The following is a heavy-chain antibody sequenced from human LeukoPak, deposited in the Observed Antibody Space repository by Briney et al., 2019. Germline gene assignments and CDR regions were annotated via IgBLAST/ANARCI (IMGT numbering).Heavy chain of an antibody. J-gene: IGHJ4*02. Sequence: SSETLSLTCTVSGGSISSYYWSWIRQPPGKGLEWIGYIYYSGSTNYNPSLKSRVTMSVDTSKNQFSLKLSSVTAADTAVYYCARVTSGTGFDYWGQGTLVTVSS. CDR2: IYYSGST. D-gene: IGHD1-14*01. CDR1: GGSISSYY. V-gene: IGHV4-59*12. CDR3: ARVTSGTGFDY.